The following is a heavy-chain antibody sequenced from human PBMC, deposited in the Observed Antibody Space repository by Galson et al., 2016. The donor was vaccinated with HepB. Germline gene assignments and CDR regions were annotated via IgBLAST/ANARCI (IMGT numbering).Heavy chain of an antibody. CDR2: INHSGST. D-gene: IGHD3-10*01. Sequence: SETLSLTCAVDVGSFSGFYWSWIRLPPGKALEWIGEINHSGSTNYNPSLKSRVTMSVDTNKKQFSLKLSSVTAADTALYYCATSRANILYGSTDNNYLWYVHSWGQGTLVTVSS. CDR1: VGSFSGFY. V-gene: IGHV4-34*01. J-gene: IGHJ4*02. CDR3: ATSRANILYGSTDNNYLWYVHS.